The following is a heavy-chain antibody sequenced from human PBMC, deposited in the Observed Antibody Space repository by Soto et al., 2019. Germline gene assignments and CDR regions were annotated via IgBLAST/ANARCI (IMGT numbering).Heavy chain of an antibody. CDR2: IWYDGSNK. D-gene: IGHD1-26*01. Sequence: QVQLVESGGGVVQPGRSLRLSCAASGFTFSSYGMHWVRQAPGKGLEWVAVIWYDGSNKYYADSVKGRFTISRDNSKNTLYLQMNSLRAEDTAVYYCARVSEGGSYYGGLDYWGQGTLVTVS. CDR1: GFTFSSYG. V-gene: IGHV3-33*01. CDR3: ARVSEGGSYYGGLDY. J-gene: IGHJ4*02.